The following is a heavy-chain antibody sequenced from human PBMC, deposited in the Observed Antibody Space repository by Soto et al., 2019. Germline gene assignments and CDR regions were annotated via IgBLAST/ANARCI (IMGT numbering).Heavy chain of an antibody. V-gene: IGHV3-66*01. Sequence: PGGSLRLSCAASGFNVSSNYMSWVRQAPGKGLEWVSLIYSGGGGTTYYADSVKGRFTISRDNAKDTLYLQMSSLRAEDTGVYYWGRDGGGSCSGHHVGWGQGTLFTFS. D-gene: IGHD6-13*01. CDR2: IYSGGGGTT. CDR3: GRDGGGSCSGHHVG. J-gene: IGHJ4*02. CDR1: GFNVSSNY.